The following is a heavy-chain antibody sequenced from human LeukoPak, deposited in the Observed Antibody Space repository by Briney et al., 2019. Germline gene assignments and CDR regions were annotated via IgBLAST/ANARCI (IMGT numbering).Heavy chain of an antibody. J-gene: IGHJ5*02. Sequence: SVKVSCKASGGTFSSYAISWVRQAPGQGLEWMGRIIPIFGTANYAQKFQGRVTITTDESPSTAYMELSSLRSEDTAVYYCARDIDFSLWNGYSELGAWGQGTLVTVSS. CDR3: ARDIDFSLWNGYSELGA. CDR2: IIPIFGTA. CDR1: GGTFSSYA. D-gene: IGHD3-3*01. V-gene: IGHV1-69*05.